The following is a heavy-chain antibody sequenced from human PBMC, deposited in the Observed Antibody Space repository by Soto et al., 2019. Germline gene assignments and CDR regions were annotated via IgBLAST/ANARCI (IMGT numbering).Heavy chain of an antibody. V-gene: IGHV4-31*01. D-gene: IGHD1-1*01. J-gene: IGHJ5*02. Sequence: QVQLQESGPGLVKPSQTLSLTCTVSGASISSGDYYWTWLRQHPGEGLEWLGYIFYTGITYYNPSHKSLITISADASKIPFSLTLSSVTAADTAVYSCATSGEQLQELDPWGQGTLVTVAS. CDR3: ATSGEQLQELDP. CDR2: IFYTGIT. CDR1: GASISSGDYY.